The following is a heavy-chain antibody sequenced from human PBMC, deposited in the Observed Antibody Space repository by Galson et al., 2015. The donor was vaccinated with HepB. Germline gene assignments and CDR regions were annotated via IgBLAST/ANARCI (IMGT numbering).Heavy chain of an antibody. V-gene: IGHV1-18*04. CDR2: ISAYNGNT. J-gene: IGHJ3*02. CDR3: AREGSGYYLYAFDI. D-gene: IGHD3-22*01. CDR1: GYTFTSYG. Sequence: SVKVSCKASGYTFTSYGISWVRQAPGQGLEWMGRISAYNGNTNYAQKLQGRVTMTTDTSTSTAYMELRSLRSDDTAVYYCAREGSGYYLYAFDIWGQGTMVTVSS.